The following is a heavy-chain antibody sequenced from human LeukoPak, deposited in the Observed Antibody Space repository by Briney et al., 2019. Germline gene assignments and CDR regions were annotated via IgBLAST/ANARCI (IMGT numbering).Heavy chain of an antibody. J-gene: IGHJ4*02. CDR3: ARSVNNEEYYFDY. V-gene: IGHV3-30-3*01. CDR1: GFTFSSYA. CDR2: ISYDGSNK. Sequence: GGSLRLSCAASGFTFSSYAMHWVRQAPGKGLEWVAVISYDGSNKYYADSVKGRFTISRDNSKNTLYLQMNSLRAEDTAVYYCARSVNNEEYYFDYWGQGTLVTVSS. D-gene: IGHD1/OR15-1a*01.